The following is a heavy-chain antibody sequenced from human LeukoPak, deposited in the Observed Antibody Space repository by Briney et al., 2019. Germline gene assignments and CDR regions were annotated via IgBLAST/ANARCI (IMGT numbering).Heavy chain of an antibody. CDR3: AKAGNYYGSGTIFDY. Sequence: NAGGSLRLSCAASGFTFSSYSMNWVRQAPGKGLEWVSSISSSSSYIYYADSVKGRFTISRDNAKNSLYLQMNSLRAEDTAVYYCAKAGNYYGSGTIFDYWGQGTLVTVSS. CDR2: ISSSSSYI. V-gene: IGHV3-21*04. D-gene: IGHD3-10*01. CDR1: GFTFSSYS. J-gene: IGHJ4*02.